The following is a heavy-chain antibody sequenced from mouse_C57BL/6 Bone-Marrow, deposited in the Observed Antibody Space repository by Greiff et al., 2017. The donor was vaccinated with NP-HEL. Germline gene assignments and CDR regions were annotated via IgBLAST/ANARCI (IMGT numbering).Heavy chain of an antibody. J-gene: IGHJ4*01. CDR1: GFTFSDYY. CDR2: ISNGGGST. CDR3: ARHEAMDY. Sequence: EVQLLESGGGLVQPGGSLKLSCAASGFTFSDYYMYWVRQTPEKRLEWVAYISNGGGSTYYPDTVKGRFTISRDNAKNTLYLQMSRLKSEDTAMYYCARHEAMDYWGQGTSVTVSS. V-gene: IGHV5-12*01.